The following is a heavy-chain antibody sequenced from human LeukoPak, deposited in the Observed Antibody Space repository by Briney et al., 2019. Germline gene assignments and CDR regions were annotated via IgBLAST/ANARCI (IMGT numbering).Heavy chain of an antibody. CDR3: ARVTVGATTYYYGMDV. V-gene: IGHV3-33*01. CDR2: IWYDGSNK. J-gene: IGHJ6*02. D-gene: IGHD1-26*01. Sequence: PGRSLLLSCAASGFTFSSYGMHWVRPAPGKGLAWVAVIWYDGSNKYYADSVKGRFTISRDNSKNTLYLQMNSLRAEDTAVYYCARVTVGATTYYYGMDVWGQGTTVTVSS. CDR1: GFTFSSYG.